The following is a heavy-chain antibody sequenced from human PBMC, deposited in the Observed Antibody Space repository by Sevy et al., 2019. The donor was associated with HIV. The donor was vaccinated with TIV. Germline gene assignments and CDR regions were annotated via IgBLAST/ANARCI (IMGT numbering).Heavy chain of an antibody. CDR2: TYYRSKWYN. CDR1: GDSVSSNSAA. J-gene: IGHJ6*02. CDR3: ARDGPGSYYDFWSGYYRYYYYYGMDV. D-gene: IGHD3-3*01. Sequence: SQTLSLTCAISGDSVSSNSAAWNWIRQSPSRGLEWLGRTYYRSKWYNDYAVSVKSRITINPDTSKNQFSLQLNSVTPGDTAVYYCARDGPGSYYDFWSGYYRYYYYYGMDVWGQGTTVTVSS. V-gene: IGHV6-1*01.